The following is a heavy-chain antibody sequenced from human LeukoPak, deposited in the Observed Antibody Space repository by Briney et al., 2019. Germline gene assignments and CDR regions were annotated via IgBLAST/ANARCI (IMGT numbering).Heavy chain of an antibody. CDR3: ARDIAVAGPDY. CDR1: GFTFSSYG. J-gene: IGHJ4*02. D-gene: IGHD6-19*01. V-gene: IGHV3-30*03. CDR2: ISYDGSNK. Sequence: PGGSLRLSCAASGFTFSSYGMHWVRQAPGKGLEWVAVISYDGSNKYYADSVKGRFTISRDNSKNTLYLQMNSLRAEDTAVYYCARDIAVAGPDYWGQGTLVTVSS.